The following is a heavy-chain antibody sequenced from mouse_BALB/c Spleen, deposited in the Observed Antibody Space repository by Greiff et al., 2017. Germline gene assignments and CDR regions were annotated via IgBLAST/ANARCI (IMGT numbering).Heavy chain of an antibody. V-gene: IGHV2-9*02. J-gene: IGHJ3*01. Sequence: QVHVKQSGPGLVAPSQSLSITCTVSGFSLTSYGVHWVRQPPGKGLEWLGVIWAGGSTNYNSALMSRLSISKDNSKSQVFLKMNSLQTDDTAMYYCASWDVGFAYWGQGTLVTVSA. D-gene: IGHD4-1*01. CDR1: GFSLTSYG. CDR3: ASWDVGFAY. CDR2: IWAGGST.